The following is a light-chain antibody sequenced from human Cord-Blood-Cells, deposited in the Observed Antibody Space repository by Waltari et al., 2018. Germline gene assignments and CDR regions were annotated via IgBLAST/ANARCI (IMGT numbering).Light chain of an antibody. V-gene: IGKV1-12*01. CDR1: QSVSSS. J-gene: IGKJ4*01. CDR3: QQANSFPLT. Sequence: DIQMTQSPSSVSASVGDRVTITCRASQSVSSSYLAWYQQKPGQAPRLRIYGASSRATGIPDRFSGSGSGTDFTLTISSLQPEDFATYYCQQANSFPLTFGGGTKVEIK. CDR2: GAS.